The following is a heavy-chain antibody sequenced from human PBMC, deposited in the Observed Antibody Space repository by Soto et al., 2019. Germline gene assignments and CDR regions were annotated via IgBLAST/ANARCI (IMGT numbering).Heavy chain of an antibody. CDR3: ARMIASSLDY. J-gene: IGHJ4*02. Sequence: QVQLVQSGAEMKKPGASVKVSCKASGYSFSLYGISWVRQAPGQGLEWMGWFSTYNGNTKYAQKFQDRVTFTTDTPTSTAYMEVTSLGSDDTAVYYCARMIASSLDYWGQGTLVTVSS. CDR2: FSTYNGNT. D-gene: IGHD2-21*01. V-gene: IGHV1-18*04. CDR1: GYSFSLYG.